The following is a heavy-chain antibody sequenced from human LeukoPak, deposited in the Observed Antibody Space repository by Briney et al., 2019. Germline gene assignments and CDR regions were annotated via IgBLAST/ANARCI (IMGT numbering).Heavy chain of an antibody. CDR2: IYYSGST. CDR1: GGSISSYY. D-gene: IGHD4-17*01. Sequence: SETLSLTCTVSGGSISSYYWSWLRQPPGKGLEWIGYIYYSGSTNYNPSLKSRVTISVDTSKNQFSLKLSSVTAADTAVYYCASSTVPTGYFDYWGQGTLVTVSS. V-gene: IGHV4-59*08. CDR3: ASSTVPTGYFDY. J-gene: IGHJ4*02.